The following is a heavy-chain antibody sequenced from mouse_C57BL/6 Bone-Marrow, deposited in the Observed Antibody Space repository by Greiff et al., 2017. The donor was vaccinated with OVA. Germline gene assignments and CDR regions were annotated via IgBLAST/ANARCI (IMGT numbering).Heavy chain of an antibody. CDR3: TTHEDYGRGFAY. CDR1: GFNIKDDY. CDR2: IDPDNGDT. Sequence: VQLLQSGAELVRPGASVKLSCTASGFNIKDDYMHWVKQRPEQGLEWIGWIDPDNGDTEYASKFQGKATITADTSSNTAYLQLSSLTSEDTAVYYCTTHEDYGRGFAYWGQGTLVTVAA. J-gene: IGHJ3*01. V-gene: IGHV14-4*01. D-gene: IGHD2-4*01.